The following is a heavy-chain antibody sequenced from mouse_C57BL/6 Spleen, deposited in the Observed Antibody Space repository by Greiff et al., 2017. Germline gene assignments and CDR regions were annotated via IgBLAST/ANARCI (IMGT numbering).Heavy chain of an antibody. Sequence: EVQLVESGGGLVKPGGSLKLSCAASGFTFSDSGMHWVRQAPEKGLEWVAYISSGSSTIYYAATVKGRFTISRDNAKNTLLLQMTSLRSEDTAMDYCARKEGNWDIVDYWGQGTTLTVSS. CDR1: GFTFSDSG. J-gene: IGHJ2*01. V-gene: IGHV5-17*01. CDR2: ISSGSSTI. D-gene: IGHD4-1*01. CDR3: ARKEGNWDIVDY.